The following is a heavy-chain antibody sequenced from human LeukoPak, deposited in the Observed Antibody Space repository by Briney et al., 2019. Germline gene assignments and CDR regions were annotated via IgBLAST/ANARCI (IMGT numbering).Heavy chain of an antibody. CDR2: MNPNSGNT. J-gene: IGHJ6*03. D-gene: IGHD3-10*01. Sequence: GASVKVSCKASGYTFTSYDINWVRQATGQGLEWMGWMNPNSGNTGYAQKFQGRVTITRNTSISTAYMELSSLRSEDTAVYYCARGLKVVREAVNYYYMDVWGKGTTVTVSS. CDR3: ARGLKVVREAVNYYYMDV. CDR1: GYTFTSYD. V-gene: IGHV1-8*03.